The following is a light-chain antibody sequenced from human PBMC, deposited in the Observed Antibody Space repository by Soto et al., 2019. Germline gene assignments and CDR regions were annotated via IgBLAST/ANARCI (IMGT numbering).Light chain of an antibody. CDR1: QTINSW. J-gene: IGKJ1*01. V-gene: IGKV1-5*03. Sequence: DIQMTQSPSTLSASVGDRVTITCRAGQTINSWLAWYQQKPGKAPKLLIYRASSLESGVPSRFSGSGSGTEFTLTISSLQPDDFATYYCQQSTTFGQGTKVEIK. CDR2: RAS. CDR3: QQSTT.